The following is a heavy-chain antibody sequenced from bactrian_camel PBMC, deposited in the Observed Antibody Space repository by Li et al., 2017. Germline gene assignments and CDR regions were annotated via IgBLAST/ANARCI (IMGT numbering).Heavy chain of an antibody. J-gene: IGHJ4*01. D-gene: IGHD2*01. CDR3: AAGRLRNGYCYSLLNRLAYNN. Sequence: VQLVESGGGSVQAGGSLRLSCAASGHRRSRYCMGWFRQAPGKPREGVASINIDGETTYSDSVKGRFTVAQDADKNTLYLQMDSLNPEDTGMYYCAAGRLRNGYCYSLLNRLAYNNWGQGTQVTVS. V-gene: IGHV3S31*01. CDR2: INIDGETT. CDR1: GHRRSRYC.